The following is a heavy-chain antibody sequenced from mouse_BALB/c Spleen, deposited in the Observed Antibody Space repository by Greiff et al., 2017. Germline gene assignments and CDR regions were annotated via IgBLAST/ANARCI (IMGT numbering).Heavy chain of an antibody. D-gene: IGHD1-3*01. CDR3: TRVKDYFDY. CDR2: ISSGGSYT. J-gene: IGHJ2*01. V-gene: IGHV5-6-4*01. CDR1: GFTFSSYT. Sequence: EVNVVESGGGLVKPGGSLKLSCAASGFTFSSYTMSWVRQTPEKRLEWVATISSGGSYTYYPDSVKGRFTISRDNAKNTLYLQMSSLKSEDTAMYYCTRVKDYFDYWGQGTTLTVSS.